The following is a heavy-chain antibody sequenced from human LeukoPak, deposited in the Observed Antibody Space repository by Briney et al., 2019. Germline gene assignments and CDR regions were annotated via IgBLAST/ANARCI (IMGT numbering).Heavy chain of an antibody. J-gene: IGHJ4*02. V-gene: IGHV3-74*01. CDR1: GNYW. CDR2: INSDGSWT. D-gene: IGHD2/OR15-2a*01. CDR3: VSFYETY. Sequence: PGGSLRLSCAASGNYWMHWVRQAPGKGLMWVSHINSDGSWTSYADSVKGRFTISKDNAKNTVYLQMNSLRAEDTAVYYCVSFYETYWGQGTLVTVSS.